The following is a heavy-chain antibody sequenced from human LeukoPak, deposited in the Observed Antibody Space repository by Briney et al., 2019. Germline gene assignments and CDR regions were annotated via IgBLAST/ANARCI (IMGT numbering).Heavy chain of an antibody. V-gene: IGHV1-46*01. Sequence: GASVKVSCKTSGYTFGSYYMHWVRQAPGQGLEWMGTINSNGGGTDYAQKFQGRVTMTRDKSTRTVYMELSSLRFEDTAVYYCARGGYGYGPACVDYWGQGTLVTVSS. CDR3: ARGGYGYGPACVDY. CDR2: INSNGGGT. CDR1: GYTFGSYY. D-gene: IGHD5-18*01. J-gene: IGHJ4*02.